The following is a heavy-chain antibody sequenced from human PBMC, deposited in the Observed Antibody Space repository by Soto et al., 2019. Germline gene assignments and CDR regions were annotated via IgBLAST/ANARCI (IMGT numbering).Heavy chain of an antibody. V-gene: IGHV3-30-3*01. Sequence: QVQLVESGGGVVQPGGSLRLSCAASGFVFGGYSMHWVRQAPGKGLEWVAVIQHDASNIYYEEYVKGRFTISRDNSRNMLYMQMKDLTADDKAVYHCVRVGWGMRFGNGMDDWGQGPMVIVSS. CDR3: VRVGWGMRFGNGMDD. D-gene: IGHD7-27*01. CDR1: GFVFGGYS. J-gene: IGHJ6*02. CDR2: IQHDASNI.